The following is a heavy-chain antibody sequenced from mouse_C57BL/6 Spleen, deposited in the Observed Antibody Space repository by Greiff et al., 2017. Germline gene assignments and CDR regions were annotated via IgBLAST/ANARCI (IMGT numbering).Heavy chain of an antibody. V-gene: IGHV3-6*01. CDR3: AREGRAAQALFAY. CDR2: ISYDGSN. CDR1: GYSITSGYY. Sequence: EVKLQESGPGLVKPSQSLSLTCSVTGYSITSGYYWNWIRQFPGNKLEWMGYISYDGSNNYNPSLKNRIAITRDTSKNQFFLKLNSVTTEDTATDYCAREGRAAQALFAYWGQGTLVTVSA. J-gene: IGHJ3*01. D-gene: IGHD3-2*02.